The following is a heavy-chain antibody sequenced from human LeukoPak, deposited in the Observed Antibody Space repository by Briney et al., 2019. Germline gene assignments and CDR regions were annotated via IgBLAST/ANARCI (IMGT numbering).Heavy chain of an antibody. CDR2: INKNGGST. J-gene: IGHJ3*02. V-gene: IGHV3-23*01. CDR1: GLTFSSYA. CDR3: AKDYYYDSSGYDDAFDI. D-gene: IGHD3-22*01. Sequence: GGSLRLSCAASGLTFSSYAMSWVRQAPGKGLEWVSGINKNGGSTNYADSVKGRFTISRDNSKNTLYLQMNSLRAEDTAVYYCAKDYYYDSSGYDDAFDIWGQGTMVTVSS.